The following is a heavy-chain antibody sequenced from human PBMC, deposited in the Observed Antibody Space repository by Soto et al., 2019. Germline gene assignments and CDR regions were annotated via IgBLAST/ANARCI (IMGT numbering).Heavy chain of an antibody. J-gene: IGHJ6*02. CDR2: ISAYNGNT. V-gene: IGHV1-18*04. D-gene: IGHD4-4*01. CDR1: GYTFTSYG. Sequence: ASVKVSCKASGYTFTSYGISWVRQAPVQGLEWMGWISAYNGNTNYAQKLQGRVTMTTDTSTSTAYMELRSLRSDDTAVYYCARGLLGYSNYDYYYYGMDVWGQGTTVTVSS. CDR3: ARGLLGYSNYDYYYYGMDV.